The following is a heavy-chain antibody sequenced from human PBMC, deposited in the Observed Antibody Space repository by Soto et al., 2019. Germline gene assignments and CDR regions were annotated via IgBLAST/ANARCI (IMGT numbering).Heavy chain of an antibody. CDR1: GGTFRRHA. Sequence: QVQLVQSGAEVKEPGSAVKVSCMAAGGTFRRHAVDWVRQAPGQGLEWVGGLSPMFGTRKHAQKFQGRVTSTAAESTPTAYLELTSLRSEDPSVYYCVRTSCSSISCAREGMDIWGEGTTVIVS. CDR3: VRTSCSSISCAREGMDI. V-gene: IGHV1-69*01. D-gene: IGHD2-2*01. CDR2: LSPMFGTR. J-gene: IGHJ6*02.